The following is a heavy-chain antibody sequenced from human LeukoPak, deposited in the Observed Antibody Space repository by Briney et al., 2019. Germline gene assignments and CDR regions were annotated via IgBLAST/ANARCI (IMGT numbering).Heavy chain of an antibody. CDR2: ISGSGGST. D-gene: IGHD2/OR15-2a*01. V-gene: IGHV3-23*01. CDR1: GFTFSSYA. Sequence: GRSLRLSCAASGFTFSSYAMSWVRQAPGKGLEWVSAISGSGGSTYYADSVKGRFTISRDNSKNTLYLQMNSLRAEDTAVYYCAKIKLSFWQNFDYWGQGTLVTVSS. J-gene: IGHJ4*02. CDR3: AKIKLSFWQNFDY.